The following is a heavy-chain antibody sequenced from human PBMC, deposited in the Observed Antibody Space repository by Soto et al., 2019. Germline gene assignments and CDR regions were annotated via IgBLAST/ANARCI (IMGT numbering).Heavy chain of an antibody. CDR1: GGSLSGYY. V-gene: IGHV4-34*01. J-gene: IGHJ6*03. CDR2: INHSGST. CDR3: ARVGIEVTGYYISPPYYYYYMDV. Sequence: SETLSLTCAVYGGSLSGYYWIWIRQSPGKGLEWIGEINHSGSTNYNPSLKSRVTISVDTSKNQFSLKLSSATAADTAVYYCARVGIEVTGYYISPPYYYYYMDVWGKGTTVT. D-gene: IGHD3-9*01.